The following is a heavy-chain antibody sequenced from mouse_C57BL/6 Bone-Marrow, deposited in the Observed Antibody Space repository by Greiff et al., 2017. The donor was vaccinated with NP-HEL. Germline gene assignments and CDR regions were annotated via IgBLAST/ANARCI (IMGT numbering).Heavy chain of an antibody. CDR3: ARITTVVATRYFDV. CDR2: IDRADSYT. J-gene: IGHJ1*03. V-gene: IGHV1-50*01. CDR1: GYTFTSYW. Sequence: QVQLQQPGAELVKPGASVKLSCKASGYTFTSYWMQWVQQRPGQGLEWVGAIDRADSYTNYNQKFKGKATLTVDTSSSTAYMQLSSLTSEDSAVYYCARITTVVATRYFDVWGTGTTVTVSS. D-gene: IGHD1-1*01.